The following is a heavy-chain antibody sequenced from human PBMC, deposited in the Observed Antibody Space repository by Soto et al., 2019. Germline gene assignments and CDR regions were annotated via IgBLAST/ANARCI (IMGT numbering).Heavy chain of an antibody. V-gene: IGHV3-33*01. D-gene: IGHD6-13*01. CDR3: ARDPRGVYYFDY. J-gene: IGHJ4*02. CDR2: IWYDGSNK. Sequence: GGSLRLSCAASGFTFSSYGMHWVRQAPGKGLEWVAVIWYDGSNKYYADSVKGRFTISRDNSKNTLYLQMNSLRAEDTAVYYCARDPRGVYYFDYWGQGTLVTVSS. CDR1: GFTFSSYG.